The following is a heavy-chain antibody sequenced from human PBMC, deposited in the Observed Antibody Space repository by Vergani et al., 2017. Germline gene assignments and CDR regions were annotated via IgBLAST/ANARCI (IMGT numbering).Heavy chain of an antibody. CDR1: NDSVSNTFYY. J-gene: IGHJ6*03. CDR3: ARGIISSGWSPRYMDV. D-gene: IGHD6-19*01. Sequence: QVQLQESGPGLVKPSETLSLTCTVSNDSVSNTFYYWGWIRQTPGKGLEWIGSIYYSGSTYYNPSLESRVTMSVDTSKSQFSLKLSSVTAADTAVYYCARGIISSGWSPRYMDVWGKGTTVTVSS. CDR2: IYYSGST. V-gene: IGHV4-39*01.